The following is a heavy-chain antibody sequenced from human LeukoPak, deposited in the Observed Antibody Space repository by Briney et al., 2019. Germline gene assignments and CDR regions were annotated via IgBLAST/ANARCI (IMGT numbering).Heavy chain of an antibody. CDR3: AKLYSSSWYYGGDY. J-gene: IGHJ4*02. V-gene: IGHV3-23*01. Sequence: PGGSLRLSCAASGFTFSSYAMSWVRQAPGKGLEWVSAISGSGGSTYYADSVKGRFTISRGNSKNTLYLQMNSLRAEDTAVYYCAKLYSSSWYYGGDYWGQGTLVTVSS. D-gene: IGHD6-13*01. CDR1: GFTFSSYA. CDR2: ISGSGGST.